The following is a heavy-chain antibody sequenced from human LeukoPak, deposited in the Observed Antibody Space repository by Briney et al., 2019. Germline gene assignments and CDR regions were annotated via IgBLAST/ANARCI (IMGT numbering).Heavy chain of an antibody. CDR1: GFTFSTYA. CDR3: AKRGGYSFDY. V-gene: IGHV3-23*01. CDR2: FIGGGGST. D-gene: IGHD2-15*01. Sequence: GGSLRLSCAASGFTFSTYAMNWVRQAPGKGLEWVSVFIGGGGSTYYADSVKGRFTISRDNSKNTLYLQMNSLRAEDTAVYYCAKRGGYSFDYWGQGTLVTVSS. J-gene: IGHJ4*02.